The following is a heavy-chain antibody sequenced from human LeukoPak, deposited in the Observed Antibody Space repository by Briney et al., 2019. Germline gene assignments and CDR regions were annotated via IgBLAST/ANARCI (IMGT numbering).Heavy chain of an antibody. D-gene: IGHD1-1*01. J-gene: IGHJ5*02. Sequence: GASVKVSCTASGGTFSSHAISWVRQAPGQGLEWMGGIIPIFGTANYAQKFQGRVTITTDESTSTAYMELSSLRSEDTAMYFCLREGGVPPWTWGQGTLVTVSS. V-gene: IGHV1-69*05. CDR3: LREGGVPPWT. CDR1: GGTFSSHA. CDR2: IIPIFGTA.